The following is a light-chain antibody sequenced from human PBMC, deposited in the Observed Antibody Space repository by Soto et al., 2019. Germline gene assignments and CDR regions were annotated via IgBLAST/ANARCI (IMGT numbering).Light chain of an antibody. Sequence: MVVTQSPATLSLSLGGRATISCRASQSVSSYLAWYQQKPGKAPRLLIYDASNRATGIPARFSGSGSGTDFTLTISSLEPEDFAVYYCQQRSNWWTFGQGTKVDIK. CDR3: QQRSNWWT. J-gene: IGKJ1*01. CDR2: DAS. CDR1: QSVSSY. V-gene: IGKV3-11*01.